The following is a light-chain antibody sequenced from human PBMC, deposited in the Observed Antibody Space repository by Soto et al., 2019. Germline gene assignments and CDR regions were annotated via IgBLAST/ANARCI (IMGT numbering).Light chain of an antibody. J-gene: IGKJ1*01. Sequence: IQMTQSPSSLSASVGDRVTITCRASQDIRNDLGWYQQTPGKAPTVLIYAASTLQSGVPPRFSGSGSGTDFTLTINSLQPEDFATYLCLQHYNDPWTFGQGTKVEIK. CDR1: QDIRND. CDR3: LQHYNDPWT. V-gene: IGKV1-6*01. CDR2: AAS.